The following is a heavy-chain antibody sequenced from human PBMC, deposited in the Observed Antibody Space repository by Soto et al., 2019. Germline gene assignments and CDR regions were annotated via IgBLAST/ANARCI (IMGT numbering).Heavy chain of an antibody. J-gene: IGHJ6*02. CDR3: ASGRIFGVVRGYYYVLDF. Sequence: SETLSLTCTVSGGSVSSGSYYWSWIRQPPGKGLEWIGYIYYSGSTNYNPSLKSRVTISVDTSKNQFSLKLSSVTAADTAVYYCASGRIFGVVRGYYYVLDFSAQGTTVIGSS. V-gene: IGHV4-61*01. CDR2: IYYSGST. D-gene: IGHD3-3*01. CDR1: GGSVSSGSYY.